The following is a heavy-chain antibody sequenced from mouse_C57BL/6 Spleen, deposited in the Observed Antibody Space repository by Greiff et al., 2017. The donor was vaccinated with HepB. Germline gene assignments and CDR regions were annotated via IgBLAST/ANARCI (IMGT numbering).Heavy chain of an antibody. V-gene: IGHV1-22*01. CDR3: ARFYYSNHYYAMDY. Sequence: EVQLQQSGPELVKPGASVKMSCKASGYTFTDYNMHWVKQSNGKSLEWIGYINPNNGGTSYNQKFKGKATLTVNKSSSTAYMELRSLTSEDSAVYYCARFYYSNHYYAMDYWGQGTSVTVSS. CDR2: INPNNGGT. CDR1: GYTFTDYN. D-gene: IGHD2-5*01. J-gene: IGHJ4*01.